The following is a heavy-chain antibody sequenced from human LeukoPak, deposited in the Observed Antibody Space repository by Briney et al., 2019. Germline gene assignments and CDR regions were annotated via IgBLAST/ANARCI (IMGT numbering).Heavy chain of an antibody. Sequence: GESLKISCQCIGYAFTNYYIGWVRQMPGKVLEWMGIIYPGGSDIKYSPSFQGQVTISADTSISTAYLQWSNLKASDTAMYYCARQVRYSDSSAYYGYWGQGTLVTVSS. J-gene: IGHJ4*02. D-gene: IGHD3-22*01. CDR3: ARQVRYSDSSAYYGY. CDR2: IYPGGSDI. V-gene: IGHV5-51*01. CDR1: GYAFTNYY.